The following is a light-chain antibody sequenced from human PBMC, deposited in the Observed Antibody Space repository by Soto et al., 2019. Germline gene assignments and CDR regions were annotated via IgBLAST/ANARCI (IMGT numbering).Light chain of an antibody. CDR1: KSVLYSSNNKNY. V-gene: IGKV4-1*01. CDR2: WAS. J-gene: IGKJ1*01. Sequence: DIVMTQSPDSLAVSLGERATINCKSSKSVLYSSNNKNYLAWYQQKPGQPPTLLIYWASTRESGVPDRFSGSGSGTDFTLTISSLQAEDVAVYYCQQYYSTPMTFGQGTKVEIK. CDR3: QQYYSTPMT.